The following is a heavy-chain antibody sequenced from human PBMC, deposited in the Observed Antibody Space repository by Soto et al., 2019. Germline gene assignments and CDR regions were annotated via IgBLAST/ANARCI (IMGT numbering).Heavy chain of an antibody. Sequence: PSETLSLTCTVSGGSINNYHWSWIRQTPGKGLEWIGYMHHSGSTKYNPSLKSRVNISVDTSKNQFSLKLSSVTAADTAVYYCAGGSSGWSSIDSWGQGALVTVS. CDR2: MHHSGST. J-gene: IGHJ4*02. CDR3: AGGSSGWSSIDS. V-gene: IGHV4-59*01. CDR1: GGSINNYH. D-gene: IGHD6-19*01.